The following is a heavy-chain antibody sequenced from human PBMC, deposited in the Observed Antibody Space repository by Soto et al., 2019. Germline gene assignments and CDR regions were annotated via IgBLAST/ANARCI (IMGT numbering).Heavy chain of an antibody. J-gene: IGHJ4*02. CDR2: IRRSGSDI. CDR3: AGGCCGSAPAYFDY. CDR1: GCLCANFE. Sequence: AGGSLRVSCAASGCLCANFERNWVRQAPGKGPEWVSSIRRSGSDIYYADSVKGRFTISRDNVKNSLYLQMNSLRAEDTAIYYCAGGCCGSAPAYFDYCGQGTLVTASS. D-gene: IGHD5-12*01. V-gene: IGHV3-48*03.